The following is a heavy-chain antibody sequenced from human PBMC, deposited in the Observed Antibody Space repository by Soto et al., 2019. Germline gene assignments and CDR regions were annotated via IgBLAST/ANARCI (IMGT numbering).Heavy chain of an antibody. D-gene: IGHD6-13*01. CDR3: ARIIVGSSSWYRYYYYYGMDV. CDR1: GGSFSGYY. Sequence: KPSETLSLTCAVYGGSFSGYYWSWIRQPPGKGLEWIGEINHSGSTNYNPSLKSRVTISVDTSKNQFSLKLSSVTAADTAVYYCARIIVGSSSWYRYYYYYGMDVWGQGTTVTVSS. CDR2: INHSGST. J-gene: IGHJ6*02. V-gene: IGHV4-34*01.